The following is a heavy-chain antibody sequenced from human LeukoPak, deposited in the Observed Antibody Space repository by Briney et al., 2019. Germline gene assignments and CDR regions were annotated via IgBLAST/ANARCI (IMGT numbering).Heavy chain of an antibody. D-gene: IGHD3-3*01. J-gene: IGHJ6*03. CDR2: INSDGSST. CDR3: ARVGVYDFHMDV. V-gene: IGHV3-74*01. Sequence: GGSLRLSCAASGFTFSSYWMHWVRQAAVKGVVWVSRINSDGSSTTYADSVKGRFTISRDNAKNTLYLQMNSLRAEDTAVYYCARVGVYDFHMDVWGKGTTVTVSS. CDR1: GFTFSSYW.